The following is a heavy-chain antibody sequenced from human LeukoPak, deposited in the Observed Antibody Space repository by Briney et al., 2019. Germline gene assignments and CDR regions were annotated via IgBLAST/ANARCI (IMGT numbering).Heavy chain of an antibody. CDR1: GFTFSSYS. CDR3: AKDTYSTSPYYFDY. D-gene: IGHD1-26*01. J-gene: IGHJ4*02. V-gene: IGHV3-23*01. Sequence: PGGSLRLSCAASGFTFSSYSMSWVRQAPGKGLKWVSGISSGGSTYYADSVKGRFTISRDNSKNTPYLQMNSLRAEDTAVYYCAKDTYSTSPYYFDYWGQGTLVTVSS. CDR2: ISSGGST.